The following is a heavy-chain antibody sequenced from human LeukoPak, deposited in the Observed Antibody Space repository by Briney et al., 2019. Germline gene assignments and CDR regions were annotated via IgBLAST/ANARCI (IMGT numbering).Heavy chain of an antibody. D-gene: IGHD4-17*01. CDR2: ISSSSSYI. CDR3: ARDGGYGDYLFDY. V-gene: IGHV3-21*01. J-gene: IGHJ4*02. Sequence: GGSLRLSCAASGFTFSSYSMNWVRQAPGKGLEWVSSISSSSSYIYYADSVKGRFTISRDNAKNSLYLQMNSLRAEDTAVYYCARDGGYGDYLFDYWGQETLVTVSS. CDR1: GFTFSSYS.